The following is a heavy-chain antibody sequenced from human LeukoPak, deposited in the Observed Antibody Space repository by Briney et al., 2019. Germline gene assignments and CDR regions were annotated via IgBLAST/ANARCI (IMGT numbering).Heavy chain of an antibody. Sequence: GGSLRLSCAASQFTFNNYLIHWVRQAPGKGLEWVATVSYDGSNKCYADSVKGRFTISRDNSKNTLDLQMNSLRAEDTAVYYCARSYRYGFDYWGQGTLVTVSS. V-gene: IGHV3-30*04. D-gene: IGHD5-18*01. J-gene: IGHJ4*02. CDR1: QFTFNNYL. CDR2: VSYDGSNK. CDR3: ARSYRYGFDY.